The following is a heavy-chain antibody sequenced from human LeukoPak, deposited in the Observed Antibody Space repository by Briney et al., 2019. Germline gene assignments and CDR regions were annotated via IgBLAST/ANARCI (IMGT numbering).Heavy chain of an antibody. CDR3: ARDQRDAYNYYYYMDV. Sequence: GGSLRLSCAASGFTFSSYGMHWVRHAPGKGLAWVSRINTDGSSTSYADSVKGRFTTSRDNSKNTLYLQMNSLRAEDTAVYYCARDQRDAYNYYYYMDVWGKGTTVTVSS. V-gene: IGHV3-74*01. CDR1: GFTFSSYG. CDR2: INTDGSST. D-gene: IGHD2-2*01. J-gene: IGHJ6*03.